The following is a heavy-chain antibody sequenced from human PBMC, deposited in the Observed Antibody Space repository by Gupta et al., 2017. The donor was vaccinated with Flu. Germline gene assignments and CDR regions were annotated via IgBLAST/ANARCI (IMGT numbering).Heavy chain of an antibody. D-gene: IGHD3-22*01. J-gene: IGHJ4*02. CDR3: VRRNYYDTSAEW. CDR1: FNSYW. V-gene: IGHV5-51*01. CDR2: ISPHDSQT. Sequence: FNSYWIGWVRQTPGKGLEWMGLISPHDSQTRYSPSFQGQVTFSADRSITTVYLQWNSLKASDTAMYYCVRRNYYDTSAEWWGQGTLVTVSS.